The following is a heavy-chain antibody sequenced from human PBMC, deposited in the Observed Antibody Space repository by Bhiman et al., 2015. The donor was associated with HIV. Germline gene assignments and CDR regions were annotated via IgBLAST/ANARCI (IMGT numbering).Heavy chain of an antibody. CDR3: AREPGGTTQGRFDY. CDR2: ISSSGSYI. J-gene: IGHJ4*02. CDR1: GFTFSTYI. Sequence: EVQLVESGGGLVKPGGSLRLSCAASGFTFSTYIMNWVRQAPGKGPEWVSSISSSGSYIYYADSVKGRFTISRDNAKNSLYLQMNSLRAEDTAVYYCAREPGGTTQGRFDYWGQGTLVTVSS. V-gene: IGHV3-21*03. D-gene: IGHD1-7*01.